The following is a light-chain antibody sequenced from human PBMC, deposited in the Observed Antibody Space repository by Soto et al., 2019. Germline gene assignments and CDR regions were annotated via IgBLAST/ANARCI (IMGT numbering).Light chain of an antibody. V-gene: IGLV2-23*01. CDR2: EGS. CDR1: SSDVGSYNL. J-gene: IGLJ3*02. CDR3: CSYAGSSRV. Sequence: QSALTQPASVSGSPGQSITISCTGTSSDVGSYNLDSWYQQHPGKAPKLMIYEGSKRPSGVSNRFSGSKSGNTASLTISGLQAEDEADYYCCSYAGSSRVFGGGTQLTVL.